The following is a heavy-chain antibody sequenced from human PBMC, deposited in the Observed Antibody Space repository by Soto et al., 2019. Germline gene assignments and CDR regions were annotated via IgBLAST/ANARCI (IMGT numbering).Heavy chain of an antibody. CDR2: ISSSGSTI. CDR3: ASAYYYDNKAVDY. CDR1: GFTFSDYY. J-gene: IGHJ4*02. Sequence: GGSLRLSCAASGFTFSDYYMSWIRQAPGKGLEWVSYISSSGSTIYYADSVKGRFTISRDNAKNSLYLQMNSLRAEDTAVYYCASAYYYDNKAVDYWGQGTLVTVSS. D-gene: IGHD3-22*01. V-gene: IGHV3-11*01.